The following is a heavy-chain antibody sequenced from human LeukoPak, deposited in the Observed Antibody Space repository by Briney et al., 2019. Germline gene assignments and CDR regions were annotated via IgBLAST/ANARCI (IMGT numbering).Heavy chain of an antibody. Sequence: SETLSLTCTVSGGSISSSSYYWGWIRQPPGKGLEWIGSIYYSGSTYYNPSLKSRVTISVDTSKNQFSLKLSSVTAADTAVYYCARDDSSGYYGWGQGTLVTVSS. CDR2: IYYSGST. D-gene: IGHD3-22*01. CDR1: GGSISSSSYY. V-gene: IGHV4-39*07. J-gene: IGHJ4*02. CDR3: ARDDSSGYYG.